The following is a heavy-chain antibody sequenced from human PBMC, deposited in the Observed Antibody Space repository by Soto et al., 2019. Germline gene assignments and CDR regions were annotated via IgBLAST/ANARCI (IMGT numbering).Heavy chain of an antibody. D-gene: IGHD2-21*01. J-gene: IGHJ6*02. CDR3: ATTTAVIVAQGPMDV. CDR2: VDPEDGET. CDR1: GFKFIDYY. V-gene: IGHV1-69-2*01. Sequence: EVQLVQSGAEVKKPGATVKISCKVSGFKFIDYYLYWVQQAPGKALEWMGRVDPEDGETVYSEKFQGRLTIPADTSRDIAHMELSGLRSADTAVYFCATTTAVIVAQGPMDVWGQGTTVIVSS.